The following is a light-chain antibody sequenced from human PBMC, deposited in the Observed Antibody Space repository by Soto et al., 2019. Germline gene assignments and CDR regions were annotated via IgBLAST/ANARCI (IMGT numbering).Light chain of an antibody. Sequence: QSVLTQPPSASGTPGQRVTISCSGSSSNIGSNTVNWYQQLPGTAPKLLIYSNYQRPSGVPDRFSGSKSGTSASLAISGLPSEDEADYYCAAWDDSLNGVLFGGGTKLTVL. CDR3: AAWDDSLNGVL. J-gene: IGLJ2*01. CDR1: SSNIGSNT. CDR2: SNY. V-gene: IGLV1-44*01.